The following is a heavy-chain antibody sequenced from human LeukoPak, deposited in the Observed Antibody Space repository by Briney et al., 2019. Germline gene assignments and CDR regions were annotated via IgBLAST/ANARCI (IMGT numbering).Heavy chain of an antibody. CDR2: INPKSGDA. D-gene: IGHD3-3*01. Sequence: ASVKVSCKTSGYTFTANYVHWVRQAPGQGLEWMGWINPKSGDAVYAQKFQGRLTLTRDTSISTAYIEVNSLRSDDTATYYCAAWADTADLWSGPFDWWGQGTLVTVSS. CDR3: AAWADTADLWSGPFDW. CDR1: GYTFTANY. J-gene: IGHJ4*02. V-gene: IGHV1-2*02.